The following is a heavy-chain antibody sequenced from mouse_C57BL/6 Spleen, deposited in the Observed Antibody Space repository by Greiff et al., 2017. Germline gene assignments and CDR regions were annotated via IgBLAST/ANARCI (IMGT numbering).Heavy chain of an antibody. D-gene: IGHD4-1*01. CDR3: ARLDPNWDVGGY. J-gene: IGHJ2*01. CDR2: ILPGSCST. Sequence: QVQLQQSGAELMKSGASVKLSCKATGYTFTGYWIEWVKQRPGHGLEWIGEILPGSCSTNYNEKFKGKATFTAGTSSNTAYMQLSSLTTEDSAIYYCARLDPNWDVGGYWGQGTTLTGSS. V-gene: IGHV1-9*01. CDR1: GYTFTGYW.